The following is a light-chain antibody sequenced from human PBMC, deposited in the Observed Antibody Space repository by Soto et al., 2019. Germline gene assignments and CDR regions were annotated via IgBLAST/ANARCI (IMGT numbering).Light chain of an antibody. CDR2: SAS. V-gene: IGKV1-39*01. J-gene: IGKJ1*01. CDR1: QSIANY. CDR3: QQSYSTPRT. Sequence: DLQMTQSPSSLSASVGDRVTITCRASQSIANYLNWYQQKPGEAPKLLIYSASSLQSGVPSRFSGSGSGTDFTLTISSLQPEDFATYYCQQSYSTPRTFGQGTKVEIK.